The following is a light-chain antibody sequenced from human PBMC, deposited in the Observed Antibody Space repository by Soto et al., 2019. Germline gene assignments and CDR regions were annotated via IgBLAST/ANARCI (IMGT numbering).Light chain of an antibody. V-gene: IGKV1-9*01. CDR1: QGINNY. CDR2: AAS. J-gene: IGKJ3*01. CDR3: QHLNSYPIT. Sequence: DIQLTQSPSFLSASVGDRVTITCRASQGINNYLGWYQQKPGKAPKLLIYAASTLQSGVPSRFSGSGSGTEFTLTNSGLQPEDFATYYCQHLNSYPITSVPGTKVD.